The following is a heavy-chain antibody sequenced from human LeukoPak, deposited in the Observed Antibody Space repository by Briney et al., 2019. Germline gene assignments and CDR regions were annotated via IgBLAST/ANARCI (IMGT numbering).Heavy chain of an antibody. V-gene: IGHV1-2*02. CDR1: GYTFTGYY. D-gene: IGHD3/OR15-3a*01. J-gene: IGHJ4*02. CDR3: ARALKGTGSKGDY. Sequence: ASVKVSCKASGYTFTGYYIHWVRQAPGQGLEWMGWINPNSGGTNYAQKFQGRVTMTRDTSISTVYMELSGLRSDDTAVYYCARALKGTGSKGDYWGQGTLVTASS. CDR2: INPNSGGT.